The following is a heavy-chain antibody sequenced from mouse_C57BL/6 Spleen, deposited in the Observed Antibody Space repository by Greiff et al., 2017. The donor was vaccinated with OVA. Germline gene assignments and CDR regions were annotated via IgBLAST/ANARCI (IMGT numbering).Heavy chain of an antibody. CDR2: INPNNGGT. CDR3: ARQLRLRWFAY. D-gene: IGHD3-2*02. J-gene: IGHJ3*01. V-gene: IGHV1-26*01. CDR1: GYTFTDYY. Sequence: VQLQQSGPELVKPGASVKISCKASGYTFTDYYMNWVKQSHGKSLEWIGDINPNNGGTSYNQKFKGKATLTVDKSSSTAYMELRSLTSEDSAVYYCARQLRLRWFAYWGQGTLVTVSA.